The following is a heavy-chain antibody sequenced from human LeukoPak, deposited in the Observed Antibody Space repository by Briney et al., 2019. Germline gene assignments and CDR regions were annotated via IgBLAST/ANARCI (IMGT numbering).Heavy chain of an antibody. CDR1: GYTFTSYA. CDR3: ARGGPYSSSLVFWFDP. J-gene: IGHJ5*02. V-gene: IGHV1-3*01. D-gene: IGHD6-13*01. CDR2: INAGNGNT. Sequence: ASVKVSCKASGYTFTSYAMHWVRQAPGQRLEWMGWINAGNGNTKYSQKFQGRVTITRDTSASTAYMELSSLRSEDTAVYYCARGGPYSSSLVFWFDPWGQGTLVTVSS.